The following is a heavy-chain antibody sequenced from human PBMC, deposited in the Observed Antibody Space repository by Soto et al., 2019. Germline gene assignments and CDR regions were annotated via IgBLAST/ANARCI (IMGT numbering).Heavy chain of an antibody. V-gene: IGHV3-30*18. J-gene: IGHJ4*02. D-gene: IGHD6-25*01. CDR3: AKVLAADY. Sequence: RQAPGKGLEWVAVISYDGSNKYYADSVKGRFTISRDNSKNTLYLQMNSLRAEDTAVYYCAKVLAADYWGQGTLVTVSS. CDR2: ISYDGSNK.